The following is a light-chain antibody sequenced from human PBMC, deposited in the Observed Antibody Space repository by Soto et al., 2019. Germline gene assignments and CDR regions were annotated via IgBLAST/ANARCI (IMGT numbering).Light chain of an antibody. V-gene: IGKV1-33*01. CDR3: QQHDGRPTMT. CDR1: QGIDNS. J-gene: IGKJ5*01. CDR2: AVS. Sequence: IQLTQSQSSLSASVGGPVTITCRASQGIDNSLNWYQHKPGKAPKLLVYAVSFLETGVPSRFSGRGSGTVFSLTINSLQSDVFATDYCQQHDGRPTMTFGQGTRLDSK.